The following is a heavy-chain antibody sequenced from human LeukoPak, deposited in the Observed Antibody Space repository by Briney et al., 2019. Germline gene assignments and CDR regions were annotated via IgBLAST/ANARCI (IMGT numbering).Heavy chain of an antibody. J-gene: IGHJ4*02. CDR3: AKDLRDASPYYFDY. CDR1: GFTFSSYG. V-gene: IGHV3-30*02. D-gene: IGHD6-6*01. Sequence: GGSLRLSCAASGFTFSSYGMHWVRQAPGKGLEWVAFIRYDGSNKYYADSVKGRFTISRDNSKNTLYLQMNSLRAEDTAVYYCAKDLRDASPYYFDYWGQGTLVTVSS. CDR2: IRYDGSNK.